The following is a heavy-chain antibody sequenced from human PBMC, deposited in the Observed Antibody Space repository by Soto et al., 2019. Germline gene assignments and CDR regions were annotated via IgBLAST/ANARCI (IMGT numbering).Heavy chain of an antibody. D-gene: IGHD6-13*01. J-gene: IGHJ3*02. CDR2: INPNSGGT. V-gene: IGHV1-2*04. CDR3: ARDPGYSSSGSFDI. Sequence: GASVKVSCKASGYTFTSYGISWVRQAPGQGLEWMGWINPNSGGTNYAQKFQGWVTMTRDTSISTAYMELSRLRSDDTAVYYCARDPGYSSSGSFDIWGQGTMDTFSS. CDR1: GYTFTSYG.